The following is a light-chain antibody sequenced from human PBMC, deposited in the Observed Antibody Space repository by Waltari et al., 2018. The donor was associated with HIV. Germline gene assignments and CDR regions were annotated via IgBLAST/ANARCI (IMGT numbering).Light chain of an antibody. V-gene: IGKV3-11*01. CDR3: QQRSNWPYT. J-gene: IGKJ2*01. Sequence: EIVLTQSPATLSLSPGERATLSCRASQSVSSYLDWYQQKPGKAPRLLIYDASNRATGIPARFSGSGSGTDFTLTISSLEPEDFAVYYCQQRSNWPYTFGQGTKLEIK. CDR2: DAS. CDR1: QSVSSY.